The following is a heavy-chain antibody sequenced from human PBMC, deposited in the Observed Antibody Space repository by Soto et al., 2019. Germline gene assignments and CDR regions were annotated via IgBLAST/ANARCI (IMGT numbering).Heavy chain of an antibody. Sequence: ASVKVSCKASGYTFTSYDINWVRQATGQGLEWMGWMNPNSGNTGYAQKFQGRVTMTRNTSISTAYMELSSLRSEDTAVYYFARVGDFWSGYYYFDYWGQGTLVTVSS. V-gene: IGHV1-8*01. CDR2: MNPNSGNT. CDR1: GYTFTSYD. J-gene: IGHJ4*02. D-gene: IGHD3-3*01. CDR3: ARVGDFWSGYYYFDY.